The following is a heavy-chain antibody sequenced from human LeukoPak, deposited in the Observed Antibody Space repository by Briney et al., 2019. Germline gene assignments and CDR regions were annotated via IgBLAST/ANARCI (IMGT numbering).Heavy chain of an antibody. V-gene: IGHV1-46*01. D-gene: IGHD3-22*01. Sequence: ASVKVSCKASGYTFTSYYMHWVRQAPGQGLEWMGIINPSGGSTSYAQKFQGRVTMTRDMSTSTVYMELSSLRSEDTAVYYCARDGYYYDSSGYPPMVHYYFDYWGQGTLVTVSS. CDR2: INPSGGST. CDR1: GYTFTSYY. CDR3: ARDGYYYDSSGYPPMVHYYFDY. J-gene: IGHJ4*02.